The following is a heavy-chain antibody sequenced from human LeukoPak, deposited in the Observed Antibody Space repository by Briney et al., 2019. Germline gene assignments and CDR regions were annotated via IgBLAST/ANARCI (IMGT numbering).Heavy chain of an antibody. CDR2: IYYSGST. J-gene: IGHJ4*02. CDR3: ARDRSSGWYDY. V-gene: IGHV4-39*07. Sequence: PETPSLTCTVSGGSISSSSYYWGWIRQPPGKGLEWIGSIYYSGSTYYNPSLKSRVTISVDTSKNQFSLKLSSVTAADTAVYYCARDRSSGWYDYWGQGTLVTVSS. D-gene: IGHD6-19*01. CDR1: GGSISSSSYY.